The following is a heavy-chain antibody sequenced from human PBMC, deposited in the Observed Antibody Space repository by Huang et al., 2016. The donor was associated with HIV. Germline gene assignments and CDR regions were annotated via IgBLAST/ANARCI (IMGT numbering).Heavy chain of an antibody. CDR1: GGSFSGPN. V-gene: IGHV4-34*01. CDR2: INHSGRT. D-gene: IGHD3-16*01. CDR3: TGGRGEARGFLGLDF. Sequence: QVQLHQWGAGLLTPSETLSLPCAVYGGSFSGPNWTWIRQTPGKGLEWIGEINHSGRTKYSTSRKRRVTITLDTSKNQFSVRLRAVTAADTAVYYCTGGRGEARGFLGLDFWGQGTLVTVSS. J-gene: IGHJ4*02.